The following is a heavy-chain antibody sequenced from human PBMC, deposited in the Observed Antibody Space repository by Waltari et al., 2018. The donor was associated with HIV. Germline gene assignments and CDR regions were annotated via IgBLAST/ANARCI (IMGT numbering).Heavy chain of an antibody. J-gene: IGHJ4*02. D-gene: IGHD5-12*01. CDR3: ARAGIVATPYYFDY. Sequence: QVQLQQRGAGLLKPSETLSLTCAVYGGSFSGYYWSWIRQPPGKGLEWIGEINHSGSTNYNPSLKSRVTISVDTSKNQFSLKLSSVTAADTAVYYCARAGIVATPYYFDYWGQGTLVTVSS. CDR1: GGSFSGYY. V-gene: IGHV4-34*01. CDR2: INHSGST.